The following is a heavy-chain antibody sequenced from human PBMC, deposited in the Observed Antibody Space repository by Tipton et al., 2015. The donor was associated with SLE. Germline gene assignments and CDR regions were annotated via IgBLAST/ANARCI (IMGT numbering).Heavy chain of an antibody. CDR2: VYDSGRT. Sequence: TLSLTCTVSGDSISRHYWTWIRQPPGRGLEWIGCVYDSGRTNYNPSLKRRVTISLDTSKNQFSLKVRSLTAADTAVYYCARAPEGDLLGGMDVWGQGTPVTVSS. J-gene: IGHJ6*02. CDR1: GDSISRHY. D-gene: IGHD3-16*01. V-gene: IGHV4-59*11. CDR3: ARAPEGDLLGGMDV.